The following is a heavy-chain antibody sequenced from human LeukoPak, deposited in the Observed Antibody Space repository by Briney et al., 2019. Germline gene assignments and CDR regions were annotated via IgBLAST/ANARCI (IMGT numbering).Heavy chain of an antibody. CDR1: GSTFSSYG. V-gene: IGHV3-21*01. D-gene: IGHD1-26*01. CDR3: ARSPGEWEPMYYFDY. J-gene: IGHJ4*02. CDR2: ISSSSSYI. Sequence: GGSLRLSCAASGSTFSSYGMHWVRQAPGKGLEWVSSISSSSSYIYYADSVKGRFTISRDNAKNSLYLQMNSLRAEDTAVYYCARSPGEWEPMYYFDYWGQGTLVTVSS.